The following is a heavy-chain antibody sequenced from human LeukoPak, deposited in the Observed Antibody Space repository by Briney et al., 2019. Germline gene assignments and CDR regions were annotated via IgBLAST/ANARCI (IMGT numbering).Heavy chain of an antibody. CDR1: GFTFGDYA. CDR2: IRSKAYGGTT. V-gene: IGHV3-49*04. D-gene: IGHD6-19*01. J-gene: IGHJ4*02. CDR3: TTRIAVAGRFFDY. Sequence: GRSLRLSCTASGFTFGDYAMSWVRQAPGKGRGWVGFIRSKAYGGTTEYAASVKGRFTISRDDSKSIAYLQMNSLKTEDTAVYYCTTRIAVAGRFFDYWGQGTLVTVSS.